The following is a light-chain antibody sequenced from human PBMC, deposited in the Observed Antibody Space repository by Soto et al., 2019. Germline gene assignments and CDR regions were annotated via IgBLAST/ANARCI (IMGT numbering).Light chain of an antibody. CDR3: QQYSNWPPHT. CDR1: QSVSSN. J-gene: IGKJ4*01. Sequence: EILLTQSPATLSVSPGERATLSCRASQSVSSNFAWYQQKPGQAPRLLIHDASTRATGIPARFSGSGSGTDFTLTISSLQSEDFAVYYCQQYSNWPPHTFGGGTKVEIK. V-gene: IGKV3-15*01. CDR2: DAS.